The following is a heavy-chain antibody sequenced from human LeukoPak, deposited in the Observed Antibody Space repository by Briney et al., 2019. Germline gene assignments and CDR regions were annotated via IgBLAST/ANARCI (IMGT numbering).Heavy chain of an antibody. J-gene: IGHJ5*02. CDR1: GFTFGAYS. CDR2: ISESGRST. D-gene: IGHD1-1*01. V-gene: IGHV3-23*01. CDR3: AKDQVTWNGRINWFDP. Sequence: GGSLRLSCAASGFTFGAYSMIWVRQAPGKGLEWVSSISESGRSTYYAESVKGRFTISRDNSKNTLYLQMNSLSAEDTAVYYCAKDQVTWNGRINWFDPWGQGTLVTVSS.